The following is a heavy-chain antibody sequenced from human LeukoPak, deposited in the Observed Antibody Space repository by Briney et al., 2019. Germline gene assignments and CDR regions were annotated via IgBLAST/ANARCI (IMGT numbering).Heavy chain of an antibody. CDR1: GGSISYYY. V-gene: IGHV4-4*07. CDR3: ARGTVTTLFDY. D-gene: IGHD4-17*01. J-gene: IGHJ4*02. CDR2: LYTSGST. Sequence: PSETLSLTCFVTGGSISYYYWSWIRQPAGKGLEGIGRLYTSGSTDYNPSLKSRVTMSVDPSKNQFSLKLRSVTAADTAVYYCARGTVTTLFDYWGQGTLVTVSS.